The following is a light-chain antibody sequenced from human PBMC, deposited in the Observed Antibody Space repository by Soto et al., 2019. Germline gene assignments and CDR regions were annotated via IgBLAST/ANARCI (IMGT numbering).Light chain of an antibody. CDR2: EVT. CDR1: SSDIGGFNF. J-gene: IGLJ2*01. Sequence: QSALTQPASVSGSPGQSITISCTGTSSDIGGFNFVSWYQHHPGYAPQLIIYEVTNRNSGISSLFSASKSGNTASLTISGLPPEDEADYYCGSYTSTTTLVLFGGGTKLTVL. V-gene: IGLV2-14*01. CDR3: GSYTSTTTLVL.